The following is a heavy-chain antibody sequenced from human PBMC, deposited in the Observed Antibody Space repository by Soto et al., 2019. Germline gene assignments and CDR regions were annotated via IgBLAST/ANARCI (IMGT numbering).Heavy chain of an antibody. D-gene: IGHD6-19*01. J-gene: IGHJ4*02. Sequence: GGSLRLSCTGSGLKFSNYAMTWVRQAPGKGLQWTSTITGRGESSYYAESVKGRFTISRDNSRNTLYLQMSSLRADDTGIYYCAARDGRWLPYCSDFWGPGALVTVSS. V-gene: IGHV3-23*01. CDR2: ITGRGESS. CDR3: AARDGRWLPYCSDF. CDR1: GLKFSNYA.